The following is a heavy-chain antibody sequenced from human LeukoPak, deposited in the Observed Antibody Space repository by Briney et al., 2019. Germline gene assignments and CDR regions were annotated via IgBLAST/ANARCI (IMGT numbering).Heavy chain of an antibody. V-gene: IGHV4-34*01. J-gene: IGHJ3*02. D-gene: IGHD3-22*01. CDR2: IKHGGGA. CDR1: GASFSEYV. Sequence: SETLSHTCGVSGASFSEYVWNWVRQSPAEGLEWIGEIKHGGGATYNPSLMGRVTTSADTSKNQFSLKLSSVTAADTAVYYCASTSTYYYDSSGYIDAFDIWGQGTMVTVSS. CDR3: ASTSTYYYDSSGYIDAFDI.